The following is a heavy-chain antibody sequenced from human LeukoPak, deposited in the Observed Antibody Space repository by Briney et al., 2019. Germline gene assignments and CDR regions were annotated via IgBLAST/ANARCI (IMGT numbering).Heavy chain of an antibody. V-gene: IGHV1-2*02. CDR3: ARERGTLAVAGDAVDI. Sequence: ASVKVSCKASGYTFTGYYMHWVRQAPGEGLEWMGRINPNSGGTKYAQKFQGRVTMTRDTSINTAYMEVRRLTSDDTAVYYCARERGTLAVAGDAVDIWGQGTMVTVSS. J-gene: IGHJ3*02. CDR2: INPNSGGT. CDR1: GYTFTGYY. D-gene: IGHD6-19*01.